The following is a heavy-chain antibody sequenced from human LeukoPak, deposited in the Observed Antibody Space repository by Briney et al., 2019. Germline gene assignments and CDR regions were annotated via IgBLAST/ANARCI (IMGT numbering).Heavy chain of an antibody. V-gene: IGHV5-10-1*01. Sequence: GESLRISCKGSGYRFASYWISWVRQMPGKGLEWMGRIDPSDSHTNYSPSFQGHVTISGDKSISTAYLQWSSLKASDTAMYYCARQYHYDSSGYPYAFEIWGPGTSVTVSS. CDR3: ARQYHYDSSGYPYAFEI. CDR1: GYRFASYW. J-gene: IGHJ3*02. CDR2: IDPSDSHT. D-gene: IGHD3-22*01.